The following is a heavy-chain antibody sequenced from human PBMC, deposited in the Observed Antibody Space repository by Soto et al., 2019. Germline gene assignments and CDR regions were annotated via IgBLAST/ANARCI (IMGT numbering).Heavy chain of an antibody. CDR3: ANDPTYDYGYFDS. Sequence: GGSLRLSCAASGFTFSSYSINWVRQAPWKGLEWVSTIRTSVGDTYYAASVKGRFTISRDNSKSTVYLHLNSLRAEDTAIYYCANDPTYDYGYFDSRAHGTLGTV. D-gene: IGHD4-17*01. V-gene: IGHV3-23*01. J-gene: IGHJ4*01. CDR2: IRTSVGDT. CDR1: GFTFSSYS.